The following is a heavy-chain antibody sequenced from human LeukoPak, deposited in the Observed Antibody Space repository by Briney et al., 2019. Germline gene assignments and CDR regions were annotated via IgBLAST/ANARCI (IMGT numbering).Heavy chain of an antibody. Sequence: GASVKVSCKASGSTFTSYDINWVRQAPGPGLEWMGWMNPNSGNTGYAQKFRGRVTITRNTSISTAYMELSSLRSEDTAVYYCARDRGVYSSDKLDYWGQGTLVTVSS. J-gene: IGHJ4*02. CDR2: MNPNSGNT. CDR1: GSTFTSYD. V-gene: IGHV1-8*03. D-gene: IGHD6-19*01. CDR3: ARDRGVYSSDKLDY.